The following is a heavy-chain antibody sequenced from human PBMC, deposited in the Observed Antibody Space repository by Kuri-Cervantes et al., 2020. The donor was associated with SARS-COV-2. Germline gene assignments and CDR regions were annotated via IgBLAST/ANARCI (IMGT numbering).Heavy chain of an antibody. V-gene: IGHV3-30*02. CDR2: IRYDGSNK. CDR1: GFTFGSYG. D-gene: IGHD1-1*01. CDR3: ARPAETGARFDY. Sequence: GGSLRLSCAASGFTFGSYGMHWVRQAPGKGLEWVAFIRYDGSNKYYADSVKGRFTISRDNAKNSLYLQMNSLRAEDTAVYYCARPAETGARFDYWGQGTLVTVSS. J-gene: IGHJ4*02.